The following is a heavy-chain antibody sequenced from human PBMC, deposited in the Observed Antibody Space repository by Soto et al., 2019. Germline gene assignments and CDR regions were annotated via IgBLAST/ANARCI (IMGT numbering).Heavy chain of an antibody. CDR2: ISSSSSYI. V-gene: IGHV3-21*01. D-gene: IGHD2-15*01. CDR3: ARGGDIVVVVAATNDY. J-gene: IGHJ4*02. Sequence: EVQLVESGGGLVKPGGSLRLSCAASGFTFSSYSMNWVRQAPGKGLEWVSSISSSSSYIYYADSVKGRFTISRDNAKNSRDRQRNSLRAEDTAVYYWARGGDIVVVVAATNDYWGQGTLVTVSS. CDR1: GFTFSSYS.